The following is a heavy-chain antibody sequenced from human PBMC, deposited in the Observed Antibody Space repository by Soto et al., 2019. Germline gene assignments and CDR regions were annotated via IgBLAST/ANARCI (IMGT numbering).Heavy chain of an antibody. CDR3: VKDGSSGWPYYYGMDV. Sequence: QVQLVESGGGVVQPGRSLRLSCAASGFTFSSYGMHWVRQAPGKGLEWVAVISYDGSNKYYADSVKGRFTISRDNSKKTLYLQMSRLRAEDTAVYYCVKDGSSGWPYYYGMDVWGQGTTVTVSS. V-gene: IGHV3-30*18. D-gene: IGHD6-19*01. CDR1: GFTFSSYG. J-gene: IGHJ6*02. CDR2: ISYDGSNK.